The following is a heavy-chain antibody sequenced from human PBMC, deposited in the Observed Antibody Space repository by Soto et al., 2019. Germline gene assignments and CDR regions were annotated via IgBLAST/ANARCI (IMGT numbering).Heavy chain of an antibody. Sequence: EVQLVESGGGLVQPGRSLRISCRTSGFTFDDFAMHWVRQAPGKGLEWVSGISWNSGTIGYADSVRGRFNISRDSAKSSLYLQMTSLRAEDTALYYCAKGLTLDNSGSYSSHYYHGMDVWGQGTTVTVSS. V-gene: IGHV3-9*01. D-gene: IGHD6-19*01. CDR2: ISWNSGTI. J-gene: IGHJ6*02. CDR1: GFTFDDFA. CDR3: AKGLTLDNSGSYSSHYYHGMDV.